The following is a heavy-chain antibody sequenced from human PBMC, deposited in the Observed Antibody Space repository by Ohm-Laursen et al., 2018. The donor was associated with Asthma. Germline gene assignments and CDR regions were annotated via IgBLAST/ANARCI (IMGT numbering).Heavy chain of an antibody. CDR1: GFTFSSYA. J-gene: IGHJ4*02. CDR3: ARDPGGYYFDY. Sequence: SLRLSCTASGFTFSSYAMHWVRQAPGKGLEWVAVISYDGSNKYYADSVKGRFTISRDNSKNTLYLQMNSLRPEDTAVYYCARDPGGYYFDYWGQGTLVTVSS. V-gene: IGHV3-30-3*01. CDR2: ISYDGSNK. D-gene: IGHD4-23*01.